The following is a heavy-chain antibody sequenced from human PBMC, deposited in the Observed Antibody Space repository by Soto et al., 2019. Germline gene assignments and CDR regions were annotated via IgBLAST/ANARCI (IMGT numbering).Heavy chain of an antibody. CDR2: ITSTGGDT. J-gene: IGHJ6*02. V-gene: IGHV3-23*01. CDR3: TKASSDRHHMDV. CDR1: MFPFSNFV. Sequence: GGSLRLGCATSMFPFSNFVVGWVRHTPGKGLEWVSTITSTGGDTYYTDSVKGRFTISRDNSKNTLYLQMSSLRAEDTALYYCTKASSDRHHMDVWGQGTTVTVSS.